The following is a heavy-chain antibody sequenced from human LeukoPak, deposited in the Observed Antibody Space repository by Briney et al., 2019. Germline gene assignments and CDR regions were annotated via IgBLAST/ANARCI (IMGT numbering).Heavy chain of an antibody. CDR3: AREAPKYCTNGVCWRSNWFDP. CDR1: GGSISSSSYY. Sequence: SETLSLTCTVSGGSISSSSYYWGWIRQPPGKGLEWIGSIYYSGSTYYNPSLKSRVTISVDTSKSQFSLKLSSVTAADTAVYYCAREAPKYCTNGVCWRSNWFDPWGQGTLVTVSS. V-gene: IGHV4-39*07. J-gene: IGHJ5*02. CDR2: IYYSGST. D-gene: IGHD2-8*01.